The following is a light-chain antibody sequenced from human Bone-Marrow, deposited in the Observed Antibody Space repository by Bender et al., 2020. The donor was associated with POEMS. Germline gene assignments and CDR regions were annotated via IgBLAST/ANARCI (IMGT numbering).Light chain of an antibody. CDR1: SSDVGTYNL. V-gene: IGLV2-23*02. J-gene: IGLJ2*01. CDR3: CSYANSNALV. Sequence: QSALTQPASESGSPGQSITISCTGTSSDVGTYNLVSWYQQHPGKAPKLMIYEVTKRPSGVSNRFSGSKSGNTASLTISGLRAEDEADYYCCSYANSNALVFGGGTKVTVL. CDR2: EVT.